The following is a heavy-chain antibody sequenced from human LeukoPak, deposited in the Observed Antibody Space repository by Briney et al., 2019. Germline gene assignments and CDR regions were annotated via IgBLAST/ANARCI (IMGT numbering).Heavy chain of an antibody. CDR2: IYYSGST. CDR3: ARVVIVVVATRNDAFDI. V-gene: IGHV4-39*07. J-gene: IGHJ3*02. CDR1: GGSISSSSYY. Sequence: SETLSLTCTVSGGSISSSSYYWGWIRQPPGKGLEWIGSIYYSGSTYYNPSLKSRVTIPVDTSKNQFSLKLSSVTAADTAVYYCARVVIVVVATRNDAFDIWGQGTMVTVSS. D-gene: IGHD3-22*01.